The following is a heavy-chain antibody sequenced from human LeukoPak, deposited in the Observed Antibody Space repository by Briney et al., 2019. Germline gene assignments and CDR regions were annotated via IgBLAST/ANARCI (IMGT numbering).Heavy chain of an antibody. CDR3: ARNGGRSSSWFVY. V-gene: IGHV3-20*04. J-gene: IGHJ5*01. CDR1: GFSFDDYD. D-gene: IGHD6-13*01. Sequence: GGSLRLSCAASGFSFDDYDMSWVRQAPGKGLEWVSGINWNGGSTGYADSVKGRFTISRDNAENSLYLQMNSLRAEDTALYYCARNGGRSSSWFVYWGQGTLVTVSS. CDR2: INWNGGST.